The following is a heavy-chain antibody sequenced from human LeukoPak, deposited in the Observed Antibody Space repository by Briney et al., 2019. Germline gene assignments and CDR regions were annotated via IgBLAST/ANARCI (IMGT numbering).Heavy chain of an antibody. CDR1: DFTFSTYG. V-gene: IGHV3-21*01. Sequence: PGGSLRLSCAASDFTFSTYGMSWVRQAPGKGLEWVSSISSSSSYIYYADSVKGRFTISRDNAKNSLYLQMNSLRAEDTAVYYCARALAVAGTGRAFDIWGQGTMVTVSS. CDR2: ISSSSSYI. CDR3: ARALAVAGTGRAFDI. J-gene: IGHJ3*02. D-gene: IGHD6-19*01.